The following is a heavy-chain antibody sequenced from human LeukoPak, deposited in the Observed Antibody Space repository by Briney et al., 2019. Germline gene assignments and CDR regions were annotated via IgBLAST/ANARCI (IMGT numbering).Heavy chain of an antibody. J-gene: IGHJ4*02. CDR2: FDPEDGET. Sequence: ASVKVSCKVSGYTLTELSMHWVRQAPGKVLEWMGGFDPEDGETIYAQKFQGRVTMTEDTSTDTAYMELSSLRSEDTAVYYCATGVLHSSSWYYWGQGTLVTVSS. CDR1: GYTLTELS. CDR3: ATGVLHSSSWYY. D-gene: IGHD6-13*01. V-gene: IGHV1-24*01.